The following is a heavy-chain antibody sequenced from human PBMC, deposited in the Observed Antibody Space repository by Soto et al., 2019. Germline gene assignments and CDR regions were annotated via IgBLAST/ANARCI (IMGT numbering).Heavy chain of an antibody. CDR1: GYTFTIYR. CDR3: ARDAVADDYYYYGMDV. V-gene: IGHV1-18*04. CDR2: ISAYNCNT. Sequence: ASVNGSWKASGYTFTIYRMSWVMQAPGQGLEWMGWISAYNCNTNYAQKLQGRVTMTTDTSTSTAYMELRSLRSDDTAVYYCARDAVADDYYYYGMDVWGQGTTVTVSS. J-gene: IGHJ6*02. D-gene: IGHD6-19*01.